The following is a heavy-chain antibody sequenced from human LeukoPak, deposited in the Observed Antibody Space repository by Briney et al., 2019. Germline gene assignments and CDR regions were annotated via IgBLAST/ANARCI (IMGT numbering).Heavy chain of an antibody. CDR1: GFTFSSYA. V-gene: IGHV3-23*01. CDR3: AKDSGIVGATYFDY. CDR2: ISGSGGQT. Sequence: PGGSLRLSCAASGFTFSSYAMSWVRQAPGKGLEWVSGISGSGGQTYYADSVKGRFIIARDDSKKTHYLQMNSLRADDTAVYYCAKDSGIVGATYFDYWGQGTLVTVSA. D-gene: IGHD1-26*01. J-gene: IGHJ4*02.